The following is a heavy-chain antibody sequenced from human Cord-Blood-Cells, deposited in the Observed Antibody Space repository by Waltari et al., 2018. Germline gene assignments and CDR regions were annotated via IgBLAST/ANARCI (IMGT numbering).Heavy chain of an antibody. CDR3: ARFSDRTAALYYGMDV. D-gene: IGHD6-13*01. V-gene: IGHV1-69*01. J-gene: IGHJ6*02. CDR2: SVPIFGTE. CDR1: GGTFSSYA. Sequence: QVQLVQSGAEVKKPGSSVKVSCKASGGTFSSYAISWVRQAHGQGLEWMGGSVPIFGTEDYAQKFQGRVTITADESTSTAYMGLSSLRSEDTAVYYCARFSDRTAALYYGMDVWGQGTTVTVSS.